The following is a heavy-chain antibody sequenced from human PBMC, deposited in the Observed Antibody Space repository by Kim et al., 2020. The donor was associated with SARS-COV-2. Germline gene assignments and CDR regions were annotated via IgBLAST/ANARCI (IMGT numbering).Heavy chain of an antibody. D-gene: IGHD3-16*02. J-gene: IGHJ4*02. CDR1: GFTFRSYS. CDR2: ISSSSTI. V-gene: IGHV3-48*02. CDR3: ARDNTDYDYIWGSYRAFDY. Sequence: GGSLRLSCAASGFTFRSYSMNWVRQAPGKGLEWVSYISSSSTIYYADSVKGRFTISRDNAKNSLYLQMNSLRDEDTAVYYCARDNTDYDYIWGSYRAFDYWGQGSLVTVSS.